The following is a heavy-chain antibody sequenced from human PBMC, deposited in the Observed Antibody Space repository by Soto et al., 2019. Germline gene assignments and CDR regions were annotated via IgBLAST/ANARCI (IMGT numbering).Heavy chain of an antibody. Sequence: GGSLRLSCAASGFTFSSYIMNWVRQAPGKGLEWVSSISSSSSYIYYADSVKGRFTISRDNAKNSLYLQMNSLRAEDTAVYYCARDLLVGSGSYYFDYWGQGTLVTVSS. CDR2: ISSSSSYI. CDR3: ARDLLVGSGSYYFDY. D-gene: IGHD3-10*01. J-gene: IGHJ4*02. V-gene: IGHV3-21*01. CDR1: GFTFSSYI.